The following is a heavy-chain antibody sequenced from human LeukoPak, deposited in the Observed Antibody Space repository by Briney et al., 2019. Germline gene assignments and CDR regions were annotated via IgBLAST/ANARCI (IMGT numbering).Heavy chain of an antibody. CDR3: AKAPGGAAAGTSNYGMDV. CDR2: ISGSGGST. V-gene: IGHV3-23*01. CDR1: GFTFSSYA. J-gene: IGHJ6*02. Sequence: PGGSLRLSCAASGFTFSSYAMSWVRQAPGKGLEWVSAISGSGGSTYYADSAKGRFTISRDNSKNTLYLQMNSLRAEDTAVYYCAKAPGGAAAGTSNYGMDVWGQGTTVTVSS. D-gene: IGHD6-13*01.